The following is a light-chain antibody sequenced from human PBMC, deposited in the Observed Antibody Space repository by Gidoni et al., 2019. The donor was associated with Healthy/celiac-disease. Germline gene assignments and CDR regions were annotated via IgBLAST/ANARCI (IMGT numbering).Light chain of an antibody. CDR1: QSVSSY. CDR3: QQRSNWPPS. V-gene: IGKV3-11*01. J-gene: IGKJ2*03. Sequence: DIVLTQSPATLSLSPGERATLSCRASQSVSSYLAWYQQKPGQAPRLLSYDASNRANGIPARFSGSGSGTDFTLTISSLEPEDFAVYYCQQRSNWPPSFGQGTKLEIK. CDR2: DAS.